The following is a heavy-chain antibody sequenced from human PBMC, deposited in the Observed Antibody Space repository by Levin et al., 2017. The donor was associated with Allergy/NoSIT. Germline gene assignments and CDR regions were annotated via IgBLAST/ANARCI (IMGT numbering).Heavy chain of an antibody. V-gene: IGHV3-7*01. D-gene: IGHD5-12*01. CDR3: ARDYIGRSGYDLFDY. CDR2: IKQDGSEK. Sequence: GGSLRLSCAASGFTFSSYWMSWVRQAPGKGLEWVANIKQDGSEKYYVDSVKGRFTISRDNAKNSLYLQMNSLRAEDTAVYYCARDYIGRSGYDLFDYWGQGTLVTVSS. J-gene: IGHJ4*02. CDR1: GFTFSSYW.